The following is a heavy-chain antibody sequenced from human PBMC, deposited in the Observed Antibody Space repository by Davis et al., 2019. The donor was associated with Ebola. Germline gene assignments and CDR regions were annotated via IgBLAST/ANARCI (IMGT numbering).Heavy chain of an antibody. Sequence: PGGSLRLSCAASGFTFSDYYMSWIRQAPGKGLEWVSYISSSGSTIYYADSVKGRFTISRDNAKNSLYLQMNSLRDEDTAVYYCARDQGYYYGSGGRAPDAFDIWGQGTMVTVSS. CDR1: GFTFSDYY. J-gene: IGHJ3*02. CDR2: ISSSGSTI. CDR3: ARDQGYYYGSGGRAPDAFDI. V-gene: IGHV3-11*04. D-gene: IGHD3-10*01.